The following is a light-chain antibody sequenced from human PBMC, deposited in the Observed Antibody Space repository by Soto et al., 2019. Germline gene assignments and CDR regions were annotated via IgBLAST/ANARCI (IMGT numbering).Light chain of an antibody. Sequence: QSALTQPASVSGSPGQSITISCTGTSSDIGYYDYVSWYQQHPDKAPKLMIYDVSNRPSGVSNRFSGSKSVNTAALTISGLQAEDEADYYCSSYTTTGTLVFGGGTKLTVL. V-gene: IGLV2-14*01. CDR3: SSYTTTGTLV. CDR1: SSDIGYYDY. CDR2: DVS. J-gene: IGLJ2*01.